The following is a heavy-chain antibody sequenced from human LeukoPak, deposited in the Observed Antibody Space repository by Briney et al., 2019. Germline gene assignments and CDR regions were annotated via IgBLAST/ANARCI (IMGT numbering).Heavy chain of an antibody. CDR3: ARSGPTMVRGVAALYYYGMDV. CDR2: IYTSGST. D-gene: IGHD3-10*01. Sequence: PSETLSLTCTVSGGSISSYYWSWIRQPPGKGLEWIGRIYTSGSTNYNPSLKSRVTMSVDTSKNQFSLKLSSVTAADTAVYYCARSGPTMVRGVAALYYYGMDVWGQGTTVTVSS. V-gene: IGHV4-4*07. J-gene: IGHJ6*02. CDR1: GGSISSYY.